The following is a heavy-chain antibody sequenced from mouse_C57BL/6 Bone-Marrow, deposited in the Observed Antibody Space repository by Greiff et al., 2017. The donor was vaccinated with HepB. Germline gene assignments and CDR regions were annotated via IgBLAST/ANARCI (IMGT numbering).Heavy chain of an antibody. J-gene: IGHJ3*01. V-gene: IGHV3-1*01. D-gene: IGHD1-1*01. Sequence: EVKVEESGPGMVKPSQSLSLTCTVTGYSITSGYDWHWIRHFPGNKLEWMGYISYSGSTNYNPSLKSRISITHDTSKNHFFLKLNSVTTEDTATYYCARDAWDYSWFAYWGQGTLVTVSA. CDR2: ISYSGST. CDR3: ARDAWDYSWFAY. CDR1: GYSITSGYD.